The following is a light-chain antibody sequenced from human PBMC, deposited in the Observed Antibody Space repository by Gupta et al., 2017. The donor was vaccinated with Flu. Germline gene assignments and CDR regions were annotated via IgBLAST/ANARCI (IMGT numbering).Light chain of an antibody. CDR3: QQSYSTPVT. CDR1: QSISIY. CDR2: GAS. V-gene: IGKV1-39*01. J-gene: IGKJ1*01. Sequence: PPSLSASAGHRVTITCRASQSISIYLNWYQQKPGKAPKLLIYGASSLQTGVPSRFSGSGTGTDFTLTISSLQPEDFATYYCQQSYSTPVTFGQGTKVEIK.